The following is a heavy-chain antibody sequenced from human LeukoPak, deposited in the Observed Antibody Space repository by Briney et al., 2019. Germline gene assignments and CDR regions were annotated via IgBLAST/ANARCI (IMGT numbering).Heavy chain of an antibody. V-gene: IGHV1-18*01. CDR3: ARVPY. CDR2: ISVNNGNT. Sequence: ASVKVSCKASGYTFTSHGISWVRQAPGQGLEWMGWISVNNGNTKYAEKVQGRVTMTTEKSTSTAYMELRSLRSDDTAVYYCARVPYWGQGTLVTVSS. D-gene: IGHD4/OR15-4a*01. CDR1: GYTFTSHG. J-gene: IGHJ4*02.